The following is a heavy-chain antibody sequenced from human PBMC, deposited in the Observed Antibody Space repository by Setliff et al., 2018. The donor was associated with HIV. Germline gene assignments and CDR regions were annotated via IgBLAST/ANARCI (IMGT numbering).Heavy chain of an antibody. D-gene: IGHD3-10*01. J-gene: IGHJ4*02. CDR1: SYSISSGYY. CDR2: IYHSGST. CDR3: ARVQVSGTYPSDY. V-gene: IGHV4-38-2*01. Sequence: KPSETLSLTCAVSSYSISSGYYWGWIRQPPGKGLEWIGNIYHSGSTYYNPSLKSRVTISVDTSKNQFSLKLSSVTAADTAVYYCARVQVSGTYPSDYWGQGTLVTVSS.